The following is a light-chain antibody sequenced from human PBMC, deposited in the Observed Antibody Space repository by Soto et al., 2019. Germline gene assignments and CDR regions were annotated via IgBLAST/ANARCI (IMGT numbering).Light chain of an antibody. CDR2: EDN. V-gene: IGLV6-57*04. Sequence: NFMLTQPHSVSESPGKTVTISCTRSSGSIASNYVQWYQQRPGSAPTPVIYEDNERPSGVPDRFSGSIDSSSNSASLALSGLKTDDAAYFSWQSYQSGNVVFGGVTPLTVL. CDR3: QSYQSGNVV. J-gene: IGLJ2*01. CDR1: SGSIASNY.